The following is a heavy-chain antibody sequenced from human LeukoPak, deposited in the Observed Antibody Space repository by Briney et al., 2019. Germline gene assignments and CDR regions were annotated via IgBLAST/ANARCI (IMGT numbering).Heavy chain of an antibody. CDR3: ARGALGSYYNFDY. D-gene: IGHD1-26*01. V-gene: IGHV4-59*01. CDR1: GGSISSYY. J-gene: IGHJ4*02. CDR2: IYYSGST. Sequence: SETLSLTCTVSGGSISSYYWSWIRQPPGKGLEWIGYIYYSGSTNCNPSLKSRVTISVDTSKNQFSLKLSSVTAADTAVYYCARGALGSYYNFDYWGQGTLVTVSS.